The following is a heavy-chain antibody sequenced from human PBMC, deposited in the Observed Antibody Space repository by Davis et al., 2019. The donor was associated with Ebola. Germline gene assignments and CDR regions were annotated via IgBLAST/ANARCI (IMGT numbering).Heavy chain of an antibody. CDR2: IYYSGST. CDR1: GYYISSGYY. J-gene: IGHJ4*02. Sequence: PSETLSLTFTVSGYYISSGYYWGWIRQPPGKGLEWIGSIYYSGSTYYNPPLKSRVTISVDTSKNQISLNLTSVTAADTAVYHCARLSMATRQPPFDYCGQGTLGTVSS. CDR3: ARLSMATRQPPFDY. D-gene: IGHD6-6*01. V-gene: IGHV4-38-2*02.